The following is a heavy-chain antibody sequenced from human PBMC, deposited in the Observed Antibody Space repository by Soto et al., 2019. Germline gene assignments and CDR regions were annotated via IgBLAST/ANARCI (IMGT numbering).Heavy chain of an antibody. CDR1: GFTFSNYA. D-gene: IGHD6-19*01. CDR3: ARTYKFNSHSSGWANRFDY. V-gene: IGHV3-23*01. J-gene: IGHJ4*02. CDR2: LTGDGRT. Sequence: EVQLLESGGGLVQPGGSLRLFCAASGFTFSNYAMTWVRQAPGKGLEWVSTLTGDGRTFYVDTVKGRFTISRDNSKSTLYLQMNILGAEDTAVYYCARTYKFNSHSSGWANRFDYWGQGTLVTVSA.